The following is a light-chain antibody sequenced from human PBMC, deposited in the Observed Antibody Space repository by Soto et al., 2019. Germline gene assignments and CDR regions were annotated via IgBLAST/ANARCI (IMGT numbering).Light chain of an antibody. V-gene: IGKV3-20*01. Sequence: EIVLTQSPGTLSLSPGERATLSCRASQSVSSSFLAWYQQKPGQAPRLLIYGTSSRATGIPDRFSGSGSGTDFTLTISRLEPEDFAVYYCQQYTRAPPLTFGGGTKVEIK. CDR2: GTS. CDR3: QQYTRAPPLT. CDR1: QSVSSSF. J-gene: IGKJ4*01.